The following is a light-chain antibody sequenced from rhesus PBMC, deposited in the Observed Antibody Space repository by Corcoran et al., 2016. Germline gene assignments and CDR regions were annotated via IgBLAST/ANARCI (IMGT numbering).Light chain of an antibody. CDR1: QGITNV. J-gene: IGKJ2*01. V-gene: IGKV1-33*02. CDR2: EAS. CDR3: QHYYSTPYS. Sequence: DIQMTQSPSSLSASVGDRVTITCRASQGITNVLAWYQQKPGETPKLLIYEASSLQSGVPSRFSGSGSGTDFTLTIRSRQSEDFATYYCQHYYSTPYSFGQGTKVEIK.